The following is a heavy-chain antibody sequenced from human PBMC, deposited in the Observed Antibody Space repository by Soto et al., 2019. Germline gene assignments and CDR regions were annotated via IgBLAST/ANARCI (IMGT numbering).Heavy chain of an antibody. J-gene: IGHJ5*02. CDR1: GGSISSYY. Sequence: SETLSLTCNVSGGSISSYYWSWIRQPPGKGLEWIGYIYYSGSTNYSPSLKSRVTISVDTSKNQFSLKLSSVTAADTAVYYCARHRYCSGGSCHWVWFDPWGQGTLVTVSS. V-gene: IGHV4-59*08. CDR2: IYYSGST. CDR3: ARHRYCSGGSCHWVWFDP. D-gene: IGHD2-15*01.